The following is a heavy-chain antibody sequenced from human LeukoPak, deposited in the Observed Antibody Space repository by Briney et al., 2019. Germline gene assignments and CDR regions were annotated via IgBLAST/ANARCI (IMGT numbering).Heavy chain of an antibody. Sequence: GGSLRLSCAASGFTFSSYSMHWVRQAPGKGLEWVAVISYDGSNNYYADSVKGRFTISRDNSKNTLYLQMNSLRVEDTAVYYCARSSSSSSLMYFDYWGQGTLVTVSS. CDR1: GFTFSSYS. J-gene: IGHJ4*02. CDR2: ISYDGSNN. V-gene: IGHV3-30-3*01. D-gene: IGHD6-6*01. CDR3: ARSSSSSSLMYFDY.